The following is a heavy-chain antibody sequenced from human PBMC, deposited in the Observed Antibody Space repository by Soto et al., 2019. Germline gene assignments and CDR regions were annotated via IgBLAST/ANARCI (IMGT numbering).Heavy chain of an antibody. CDR3: AKALVPALTAKFGY. D-gene: IGHD5-18*01. CDR2: VTASGGGT. V-gene: IGHV3-23*01. CDR1: GFIFNNYA. J-gene: IGHJ4*02. Sequence: LRLSCAASGFIFNNYAMTWVRQAPGKGLEWVSTVTASGGGTFYANSVKGRFTISRDNSRNTLHLQMSSLRVEDTALYYCAKALVPALTAKFGYWGQGTLVTVS.